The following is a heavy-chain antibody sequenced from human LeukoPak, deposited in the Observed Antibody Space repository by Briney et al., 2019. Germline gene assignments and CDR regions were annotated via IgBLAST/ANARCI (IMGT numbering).Heavy chain of an antibody. CDR2: ITASGDRT. Sequence: GGSLRLSCAASKFSLTTFSMGWVRQAPGKGLEWVSGITASGDRTHYSDSGKGRFTISRDNSKSTLYLQMNSLRADDSATYFCAKDLRGPAAGTWYFDLWGRGTLVTVSS. J-gene: IGHJ2*01. V-gene: IGHV3-23*01. D-gene: IGHD6-13*01. CDR1: KFSLTTFS. CDR3: AKDLRGPAAGTWYFDL.